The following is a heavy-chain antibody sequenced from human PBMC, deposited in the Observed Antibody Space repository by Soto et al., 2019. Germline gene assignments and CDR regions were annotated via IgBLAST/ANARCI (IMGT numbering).Heavy chain of an antibody. V-gene: IGHV3-23*01. CDR3: AKDPGIAARPDWFDP. Sequence: EVRPLESGGGLVQPGGSLRLSCAASGFTFSSYAMSWVRQAPGKGLEWVSAISGSGGSTYYADSVKGRFTISRDNSKNTLYLQMNSLRAEDTAVYYCAKDPGIAARPDWFDPWGQGTLVTVSS. CDR2: ISGSGGST. J-gene: IGHJ5*02. CDR1: GFTFSSYA. D-gene: IGHD6-6*01.